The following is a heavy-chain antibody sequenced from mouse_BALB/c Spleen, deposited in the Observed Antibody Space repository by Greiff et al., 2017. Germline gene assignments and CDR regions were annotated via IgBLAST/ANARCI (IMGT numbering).Heavy chain of an antibody. D-gene: IGHD2-14*01. CDR3: ARSYRIDY. J-gene: IGHJ2*01. Sequence: EVKLVESGGGLVQPGGSLRLSCATSGFTFTDYYMSWVRQPPGKALEWLGFIRNKANGYTTEYSASVKGRFTISRDNSQSILYLQMNTLRAEDSATYYCARSYRIDYWGQGTTLTVSS. V-gene: IGHV7-3*02. CDR2: IRNKANGYTT. CDR1: GFTFTDYY.